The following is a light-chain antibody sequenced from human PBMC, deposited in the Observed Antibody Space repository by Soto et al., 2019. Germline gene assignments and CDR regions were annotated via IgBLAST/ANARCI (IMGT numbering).Light chain of an antibody. CDR3: ASYTVSHTRV. CDR2: EVN. CDR1: NSDVGAYNY. Sequence: QSALTQPASVSGSPGQSITISCTGSNSDVGAYNYVSWYQQHPGKAPKLIIYEVNNRPSGVSYHFSGSKSGNTASLTISGLQAEDEADYYCASYTVSHTRVFGGGTKVTVL. J-gene: IGLJ3*02. V-gene: IGLV2-14*01.